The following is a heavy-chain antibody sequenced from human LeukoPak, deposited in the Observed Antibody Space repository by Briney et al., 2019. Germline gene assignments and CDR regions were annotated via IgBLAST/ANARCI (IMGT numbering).Heavy chain of an antibody. Sequence: ASVKVSCKASGYTFTGYYMHWVRQAPGQGLEWMGWIYPNSGGTKYAQKFQGRVTMARDTSISTAYLELSRLRSDDTAVYYCAREHMTRVTLDYWGQGTLVTVSS. CDR3: AREHMTRVTLDY. V-gene: IGHV1-2*02. D-gene: IGHD4-17*01. J-gene: IGHJ4*02. CDR1: GYTFTGYY. CDR2: IYPNSGGT.